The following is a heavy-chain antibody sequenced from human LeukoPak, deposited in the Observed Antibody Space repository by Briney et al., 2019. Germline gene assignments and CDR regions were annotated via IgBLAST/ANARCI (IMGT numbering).Heavy chain of an antibody. CDR2: ISYSSNYI. Sequence: KPGGSLRLSCAASGFTFSSYTMNWVRQAPGGGLEWVSCISYSSNYIYYADSVKGRFTISRDNTKNSLYLQMNSLRAEDTAVYYCARERGSGWGGGIQHWGQGTLVTVSS. CDR3: ARERGSGWGGGIQH. D-gene: IGHD6-19*01. J-gene: IGHJ1*01. V-gene: IGHV3-21*01. CDR1: GFTFSSYT.